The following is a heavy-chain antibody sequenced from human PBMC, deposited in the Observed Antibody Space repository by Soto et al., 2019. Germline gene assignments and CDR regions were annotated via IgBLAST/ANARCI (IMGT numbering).Heavy chain of an antibody. V-gene: IGHV3-33*01. CDR3: ARGHYYDSSGYYCGY. Sequence: QVQLVESGGGVVQPGRSLRLSCAASGFTFSSYGMHWVRQAPGKGLEWVAVIWYDGSNKYYADSVKGRFTISRDNSKNTLYLQMNSLRAEDTAVYYCARGHYYDSSGYYCGYWGQGTLVTVSS. CDR1: GFTFSSYG. CDR2: IWYDGSNK. J-gene: IGHJ4*02. D-gene: IGHD3-22*01.